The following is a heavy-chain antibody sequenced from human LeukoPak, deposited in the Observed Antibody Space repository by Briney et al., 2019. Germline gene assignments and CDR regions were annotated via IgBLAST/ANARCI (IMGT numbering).Heavy chain of an antibody. CDR3: AKDLYGDYGGIDH. J-gene: IGHJ4*02. Sequence: GGSLRLSCAVSGFTFSSYAMSWVRQAPGKGLEWVSVISGSGGSTYYADSVKGRFTISRDNSKNTLYVQMNSLRAEDTAIYYCAKDLYGDYGGIDHWGQGTLVTVSS. D-gene: IGHD4-17*01. CDR2: ISGSGGST. CDR1: GFTFSSYA. V-gene: IGHV3-23*01.